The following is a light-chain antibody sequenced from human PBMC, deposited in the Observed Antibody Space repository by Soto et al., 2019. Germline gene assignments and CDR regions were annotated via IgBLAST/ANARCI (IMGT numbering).Light chain of an antibody. Sequence: DIQMTQSPSSLSASVGDRVTITCRASQGISNYLAGYQQKPGKVPKLLICAASTLQSGVPSRFSGSGSGTDFTPTISSLQPEDVATDDCQKYNSAPLTFGGGTKVEIK. V-gene: IGKV1-27*01. CDR1: QGISNY. CDR2: AAS. J-gene: IGKJ4*01. CDR3: QKYNSAPLT.